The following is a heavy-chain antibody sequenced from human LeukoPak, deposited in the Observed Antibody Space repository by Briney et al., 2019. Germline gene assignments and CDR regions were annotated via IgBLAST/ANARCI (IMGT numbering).Heavy chain of an antibody. V-gene: IGHV3-21*01. CDR1: GFTFSSYS. Sequence: GGSLRLSCAASGFTFSSYSMNWVRQAPGKGLEWVSSISSSSSSYIYYADSVKGRFTISRDNAKNSLYLQMNSLRAEDTAVYYCARPGPSGPPSVLYWGQGTLVTVSS. J-gene: IGHJ4*02. CDR2: ISSSSSSYI. CDR3: ARPGPSGPPSVLY. D-gene: IGHD5/OR15-5a*01.